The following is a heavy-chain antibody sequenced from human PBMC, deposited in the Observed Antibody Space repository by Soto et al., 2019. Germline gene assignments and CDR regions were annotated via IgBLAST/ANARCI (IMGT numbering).Heavy chain of an antibody. D-gene: IGHD2-21*01. V-gene: IGHV3-15*07. CDR3: SKGSPVWRCCGECSLDS. CDR1: GVTVSNAW. Sequence: EVQLVESGGGLVKPGGSLRLSCAASGVTVSNAWMNWVRQAPGKGQEWVGRLKSKIDGGTTDYAAPVKGSITISRDDTNNTMYQQTHSLKTEDAAVNDCSKGSPVWRCCGECSLDSWVQGTLVTVSS. CDR2: LKSKIDGGTT. J-gene: IGHJ4*02.